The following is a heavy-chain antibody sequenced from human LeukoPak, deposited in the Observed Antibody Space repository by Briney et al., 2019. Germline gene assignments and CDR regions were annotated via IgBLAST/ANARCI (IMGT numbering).Heavy chain of an antibody. CDR3: AKDGRGILCES. CDR2: FITDDSST. V-gene: IGHV3-23*01. D-gene: IGHD3-10*01. J-gene: IGHJ5*02. Sequence: PGGPLKLPVEASELSVNSYSMNWVRRAPGKGLEWVSSFITDDSSTHYADSVQGRFTISRDKSENTLYLQMNSLRAEDTAVYYCAKDGRGILCESWGQGTLVTVSS. CDR1: ELSVNSYS.